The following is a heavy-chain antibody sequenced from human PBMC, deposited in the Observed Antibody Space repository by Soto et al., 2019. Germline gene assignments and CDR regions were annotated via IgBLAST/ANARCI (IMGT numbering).Heavy chain of an antibody. J-gene: IGHJ3*01. D-gene: IGHD3-22*01. Sequence: EVKLLESGGGLVQPGGSLRLSCAASGFTFRTYSMSWVRQAPRKGLEWVSGISGSGTATYYTDSVKGRFTVSRDNSKDTVFLQMNTLRVEDMAVYYCAKTRLYDNNDYHRDGFDVWGPGTVVTVS. V-gene: IGHV3-23*01. CDR2: ISGSGTAT. CDR3: AKTRLYDNNDYHRDGFDV. CDR1: GFTFRTYS.